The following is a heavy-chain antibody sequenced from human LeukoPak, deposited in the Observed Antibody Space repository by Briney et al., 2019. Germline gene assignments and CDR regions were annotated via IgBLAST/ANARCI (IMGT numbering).Heavy chain of an antibody. V-gene: IGHV3-30*18. D-gene: IGHD2-21*01. Sequence: PGGSLRLSCAASGFTVSSNYMSWVRQAPGQGLEWVAVISYDGSNKYYADSVKGRFTISRDNSKNTLYLQMNSLRAEDTAVYYCAKDRGIVVENYYYYYGMDVWGQGTTVTVSS. CDR3: AKDRGIVVENYYYYYGMDV. J-gene: IGHJ6*02. CDR1: GFTVSSNY. CDR2: ISYDGSNK.